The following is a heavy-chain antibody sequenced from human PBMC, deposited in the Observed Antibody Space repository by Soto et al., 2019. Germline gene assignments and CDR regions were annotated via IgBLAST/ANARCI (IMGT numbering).Heavy chain of an antibody. V-gene: IGHV4-59*08. J-gene: IGHJ4*02. D-gene: IGHD3-10*01. CDR3: ARHDGSRSTDY. CDR2: IHSGST. Sequence: QVQLQESGPGLVKPSGTLSLTCTVSGGSISSDYWNWIRQPPGKGLEWIGYIHSGSTTYSASLRSRVTITVDTSKNQFSLKLSPVNAADTAVYFCARHDGSRSTDYWGQGTLVTVSS. CDR1: GGSISSDY.